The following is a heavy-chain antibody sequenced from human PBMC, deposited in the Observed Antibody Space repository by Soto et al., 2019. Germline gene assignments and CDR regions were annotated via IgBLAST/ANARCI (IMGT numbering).Heavy chain of an antibody. J-gene: IGHJ4*02. Sequence: ASVKVSCKASGYTFTSYGISWVRQAPGQGLEWMGWISTYNGNTKYAQKLQGRVTMTTDTSTSTAYMELRSLRSDDTAVFYCARDMVRGVGSDYWGQGTLVTVSS. CDR3: ARDMVRGVGSDY. CDR1: GYTFTSYG. D-gene: IGHD3-10*01. CDR2: ISTYNGNT. V-gene: IGHV1-18*01.